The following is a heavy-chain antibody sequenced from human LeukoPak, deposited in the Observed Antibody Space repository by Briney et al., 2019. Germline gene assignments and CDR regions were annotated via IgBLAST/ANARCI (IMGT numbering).Heavy chain of an antibody. V-gene: IGHV1-8*01. Sequence: GASVKVSCKASGYTFTSYDINWVRQAPGQGLEWMGWMNPNSGNTGYAQKFQGRVTMTRNNSISTAYMELSSLRSEDTAVYYCARVGLQYYYYYYMDVWGKGTTVTVSS. CDR2: MNPNSGNT. CDR1: GYTFTSYD. J-gene: IGHJ6*03. CDR3: ARVGLQYYYYYYMDV.